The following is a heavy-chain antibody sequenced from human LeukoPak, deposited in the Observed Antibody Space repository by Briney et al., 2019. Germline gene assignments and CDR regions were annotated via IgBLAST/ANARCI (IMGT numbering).Heavy chain of an antibody. J-gene: IGHJ5*02. V-gene: IGHV3-23*01. CDR3: AKISRSIGYCSGGSCHSDWFDP. CDR2: ISGSGGST. Sequence: GGSLRLSCAASGFTFSSYAMSWVRQAPGKGLEWVSAISGSGGSTYYADSVKGRFTISRDNSKNTLYLQMNSLRAEDTAVYYCAKISRSIGYCSGGSCHSDWFDPWGQGTLVTVSS. CDR1: GFTFSSYA. D-gene: IGHD2-15*01.